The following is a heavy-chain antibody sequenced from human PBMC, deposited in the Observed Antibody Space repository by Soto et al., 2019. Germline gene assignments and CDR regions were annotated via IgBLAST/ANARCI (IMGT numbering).Heavy chain of an antibody. Sequence: QVQLEQSGAEVKKPGASVKVSCKASGYTFTSHGISWVRQAPGQGLEWMGWISAYNGNTNYAQKLQGRVTMTTNESTGKAYMELRSLRSDHTPVDYYARDPRYCSGGSCYHRMDVGGQGTTVTVSS. D-gene: IGHD2-15*01. CDR1: GYTFTSHG. J-gene: IGHJ6*02. V-gene: IGHV1-18*01. CDR3: ARDPRYCSGGSCYHRMDV. CDR2: ISAYNGNT.